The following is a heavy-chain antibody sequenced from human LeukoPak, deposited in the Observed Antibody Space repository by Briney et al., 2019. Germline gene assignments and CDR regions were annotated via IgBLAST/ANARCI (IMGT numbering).Heavy chain of an antibody. J-gene: IGHJ4*02. CDR3: AKSGLNRFDY. CDR2: IDSSGSTI. D-gene: IGHD2-15*01. Sequence: GGSLRLSCAASGFTFSSYEMNWVRQAPGKGLEWVSYIDSSGSTIHYADSVKGRFTISRDNAKNSLYLQMNSLRAEDTAVYYCAKSGLNRFDYWGQGTLVTVSS. CDR1: GFTFSSYE. V-gene: IGHV3-48*03.